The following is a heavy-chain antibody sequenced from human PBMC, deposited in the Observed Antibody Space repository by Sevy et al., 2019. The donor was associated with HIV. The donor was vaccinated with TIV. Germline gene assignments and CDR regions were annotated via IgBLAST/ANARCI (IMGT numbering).Heavy chain of an antibody. V-gene: IGHV5-51*01. CDR1: GYSFTSYW. CDR2: IYPGDSDT. CDR3: ARHDLSGSYYRDYYGMDV. Sequence: GESLKISCKGSGYSFTSYWIGWVRQMPGKGLEWMGIIYPGDSDTRYSPSFQGQVTISADKSISTAYLQWSSLKASETAMYYCARHDLSGSYYRDYYGMDVWGQGTTVTVSS. J-gene: IGHJ6*02. D-gene: IGHD1-26*01.